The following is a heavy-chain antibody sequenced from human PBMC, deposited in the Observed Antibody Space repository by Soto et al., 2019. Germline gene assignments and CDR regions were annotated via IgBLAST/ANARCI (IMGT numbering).Heavy chain of an antibody. Sequence: SETLSLTCNVSGGSISNYYWTWIRQSPEKGLEWIGYMYYNGNINYNPSLKSRVTISIDTSKNQFSLTLKSVSAADTAVYYCASGGNWFDPWGQGVPITVSS. CDR1: GGSISNYY. CDR2: MYYNGNI. CDR3: ASGGNWFDP. V-gene: IGHV4-59*01. J-gene: IGHJ5*02. D-gene: IGHD3-16*01.